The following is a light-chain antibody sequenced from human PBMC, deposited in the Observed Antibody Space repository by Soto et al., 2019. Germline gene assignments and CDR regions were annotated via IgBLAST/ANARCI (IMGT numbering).Light chain of an antibody. CDR1: QSISSW. Sequence: DIQMTQSPSTLSASVGDRVTIACRASQSISSWLAWYQQKPGKAPKLLIYKASSLEIGVPSRFRGSGSGTEFTLTISSLQPDDFATYYCQQYNSPWTFGQGTKVEIK. V-gene: IGKV1-5*03. J-gene: IGKJ1*01. CDR2: KAS. CDR3: QQYNSPWT.